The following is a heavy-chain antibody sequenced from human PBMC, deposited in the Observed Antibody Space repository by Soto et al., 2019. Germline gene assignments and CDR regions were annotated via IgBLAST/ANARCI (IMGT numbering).Heavy chain of an antibody. J-gene: IGHJ5*02. CDR3: ARGVGPRSHYYDCSGPDP. CDR2: LIPIFGTA. D-gene: IGHD3-22*01. Sequence: QVQLVQSGAEVKKPGSSVKVSCKASGGTFSSYAISWVRQAPGQGLEWMGGLIPIFGTANYAQKFQGRVTITEDDSPSTADRELSCVRSEGTAVYYCARGVGPRSHYYDCSGPDPWGQGTLVTVSS. V-gene: IGHV1-69*01. CDR1: GGTFSSYA.